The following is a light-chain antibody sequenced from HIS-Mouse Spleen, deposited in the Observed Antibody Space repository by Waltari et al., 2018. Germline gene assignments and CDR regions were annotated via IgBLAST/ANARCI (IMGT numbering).Light chain of an antibody. Sequence: QSALTQPASVSGSPGQSITISCTGTSSDVGSYNLVSWYQQHPGKAPKLIIYEGSKRASGVSNRFSGSKSGNTASLTISVLQAEDEADYCCCSYAGSSTVFGGGTKLTVL. J-gene: IGLJ3*02. CDR1: SSDVGSYNL. CDR2: EGS. V-gene: IGLV2-23*01. CDR3: CSYAGSSTV.